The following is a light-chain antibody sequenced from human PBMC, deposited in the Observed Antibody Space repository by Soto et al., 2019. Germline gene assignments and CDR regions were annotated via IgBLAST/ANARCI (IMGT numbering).Light chain of an antibody. V-gene: IGKV3D-15*01. CDR1: QGISSY. CDR3: QQYESYLT. CDR2: AAS. Sequence: IVLTQSPASLSLSVGERATLSCRASQGISSYLAWYQQKPGKAPKLLIYAASTMPSGVPDRFSGSASGTDFTLTISCLQSEDFATYYCQQYESYLTFGGGTKVDIK. J-gene: IGKJ4*01.